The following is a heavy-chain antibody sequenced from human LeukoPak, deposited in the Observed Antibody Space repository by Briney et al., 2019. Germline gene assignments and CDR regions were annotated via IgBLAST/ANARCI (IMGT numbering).Heavy chain of an antibody. D-gene: IGHD2-21*02. V-gene: IGHV3-21*01. J-gene: IGHJ4*02. CDR1: GLTFNTYS. Sequence: GGSLRLSWAASGLTFNTYSMSWVRQAAGKGLGWVSSIGSSGSFKYYADSVKGRFTISRDNGKNSLYLQMNSLRVEDTAVYYCARDIRGRVTATPSGYFDDWGQGTLVTVSS. CDR2: IGSSGSFK. CDR3: ARDIRGRVTATPSGYFDD.